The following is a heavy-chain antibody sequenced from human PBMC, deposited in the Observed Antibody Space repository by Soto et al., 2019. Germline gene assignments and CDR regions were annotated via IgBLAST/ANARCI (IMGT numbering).Heavy chain of an antibody. V-gene: IGHV3-74*01. CDR2: INSDGSST. Sequence: EVQLVESGGGLVQPGGSLRLSCAASGFTFSSYLMHWVRQAPGKGLVWVSRINSDGSSTTYADSVKGRFTISRDSAKHTLYLQMNSLRAEDTAVYYCARVRMAGDFDIWGQGTMVTVSS. CDR3: ARVRMAGDFDI. CDR1: GFTFSSYL. J-gene: IGHJ3*02. D-gene: IGHD6-19*01.